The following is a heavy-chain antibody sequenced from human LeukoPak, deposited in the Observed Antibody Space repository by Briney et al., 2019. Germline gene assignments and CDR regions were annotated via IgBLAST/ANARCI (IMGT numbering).Heavy chain of an antibody. V-gene: IGHV3-53*01. CDR1: GFTVSSNY. J-gene: IGHJ6*02. Sequence: PGGSLGLSCAASGFTVSSNYMSWVRQAPGKGLEWVSVIYSGGSTYYADSVKGRFTISRDNSKNTLYLQMNSLRAEDTAVYYCAVTRTLTDYYGMDVWGQGTTVTVSS. CDR2: IYSGGST. CDR3: AVTRTLTDYYGMDV.